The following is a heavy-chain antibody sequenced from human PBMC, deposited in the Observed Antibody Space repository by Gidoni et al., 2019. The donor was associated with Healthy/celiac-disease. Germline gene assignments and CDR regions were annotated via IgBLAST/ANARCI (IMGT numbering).Heavy chain of an antibody. CDR1: GYTFTSYG. CDR3: ANSLGAYCGGDCYHDAFDI. V-gene: IGHV1-18*01. CDR2: ISAYNGNT. D-gene: IGHD2-21*02. Sequence: QVQLVQSGAEVKKPGASVKVSCKASGYTFTSYGISWVRQAPGQGLEWMGWISAYNGNTNYAQKLQGRVTMTTDTSTSTAYMELRSLRSDDTAVYYCANSLGAYCGGDCYHDAFDIWGQGTMVTVSS. J-gene: IGHJ3*02.